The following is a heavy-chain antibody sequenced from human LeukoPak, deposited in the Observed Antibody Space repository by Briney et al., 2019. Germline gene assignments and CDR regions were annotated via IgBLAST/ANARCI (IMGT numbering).Heavy chain of an antibody. CDR3: ARDLLDVRYYYYYYMDV. V-gene: IGHV3-21*01. J-gene: IGHJ6*03. CDR1: GFTFSSYS. D-gene: IGHD2-8*01. Sequence: GGSLRLSCAASGFTFSSYSMNWVRQAPGKGLEWVSSISSSSSYIYYADSVKGRFTISRDNAKNSLYLQMNGLRAEDTAVYYCARDLLDVRYYYYYYMDVWGKGTTVTVSS. CDR2: ISSSSSYI.